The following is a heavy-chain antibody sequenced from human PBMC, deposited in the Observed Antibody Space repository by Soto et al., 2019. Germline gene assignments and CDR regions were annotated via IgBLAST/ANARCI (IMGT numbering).Heavy chain of an antibody. CDR1: AFTLSTYG. CDR3: ARQRMITAWFDP. Sequence: GGSLRLSCAASAFTLSTYGMSWVRQAPGKGLEWVANINQDGREKHYVDSVKGRFTISRDNAKNLLFLQMNSLRAEDTAVYYCARQRMITAWFDPWGQGTLVTVSS. D-gene: IGHD3-16*01. V-gene: IGHV3-7*05. J-gene: IGHJ5*02. CDR2: INQDGREK.